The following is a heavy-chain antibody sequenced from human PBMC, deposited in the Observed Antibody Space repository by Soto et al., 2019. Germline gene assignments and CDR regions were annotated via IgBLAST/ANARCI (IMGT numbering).Heavy chain of an antibody. D-gene: IGHD2-2*01. Sequence: GESLKISCKGSGYSFTSYWLGWVRQMPGKGLEWMGIIYPGDSDTRYSPSFQGQVTISVDKSISTAYLQWSSLKASDTAMYYCARQCSSTSCYSSLVHTDMAKTDNWFDPWGQGTRVTVS. J-gene: IGHJ5*02. CDR2: IYPGDSDT. V-gene: IGHV5-51*01. CDR1: GYSFTSYW. CDR3: ARQCSSTSCYSSLVHTDMAKTDNWFDP.